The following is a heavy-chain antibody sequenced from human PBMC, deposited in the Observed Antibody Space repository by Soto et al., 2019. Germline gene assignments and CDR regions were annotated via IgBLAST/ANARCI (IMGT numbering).Heavy chain of an antibody. CDR3: ARGTPAGTSAFDI. J-gene: IGHJ3*02. V-gene: IGHV5-51*01. Sequence: VESPKISCKASGYSFTNYWIGCVRQMPGKGLEWTGTVYPGDSDTRYSPSFQGQVTISADKSITTADLQWSSLKASDTAMYYCARGTPAGTSAFDIWGQGTTVTVSS. CDR1: GYSFTNYW. D-gene: IGHD6-13*01. CDR2: VYPGDSDT.